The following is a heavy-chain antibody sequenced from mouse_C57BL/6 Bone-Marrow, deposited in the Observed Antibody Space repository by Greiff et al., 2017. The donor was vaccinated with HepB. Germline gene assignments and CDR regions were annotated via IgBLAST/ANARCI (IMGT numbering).Heavy chain of an antibody. V-gene: IGHV1-61*01. CDR2: IYPSDSET. D-gene: IGHD2-4*01. CDR1: GYTFTSYW. Sequence: QVQLQQPGAELVRPGSSVKLSCKASGYTFTSYWMDWVKQRPGQGLEWIGNIYPSDSETHYNQKFKDKATLTVDKSSSTAYMQLSSLTSEDSAVYDCARMITDYFDYWGQGTTLTVSS. J-gene: IGHJ2*01. CDR3: ARMITDYFDY.